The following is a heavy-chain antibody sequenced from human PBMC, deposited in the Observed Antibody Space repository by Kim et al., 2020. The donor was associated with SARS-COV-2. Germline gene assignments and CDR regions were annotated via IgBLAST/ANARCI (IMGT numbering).Heavy chain of an antibody. CDR2: DT. Sequence: DTYYPGSVKGRFTISRENAKNSLYLQMNSLRAGDTAVYYCARSAHDAFDIWGQGTMVTVSS. V-gene: IGHV3-13*01. CDR3: ARSAHDAFDI. J-gene: IGHJ3*02.